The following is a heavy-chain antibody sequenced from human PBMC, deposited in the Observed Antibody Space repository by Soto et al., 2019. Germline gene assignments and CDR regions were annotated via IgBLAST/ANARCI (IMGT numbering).Heavy chain of an antibody. D-gene: IGHD2-8*01. CDR1: GYSFKSYG. Sequence: ASVKVSCKASGYSFKSYGISWVRQAPGQGLEWMGWISAYNGNTNYAQKLQGRVTMTTDTSTSTAYMELRSLRSDDTAVYYCAREEPIVLMAFFDYCGQGTLVTVSS. CDR3: AREEPIVLMAFFDY. CDR2: ISAYNGNT. J-gene: IGHJ4*02. V-gene: IGHV1-18*04.